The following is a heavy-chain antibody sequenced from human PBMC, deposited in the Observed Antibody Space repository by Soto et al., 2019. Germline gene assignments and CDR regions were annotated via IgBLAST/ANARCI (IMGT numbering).Heavy chain of an antibody. J-gene: IGHJ4*02. CDR1: GGSISSSSYY. CDR3: AWEKWLVGMYYFDY. CDR2: IYYSGST. Sequence: SETLSLTCTVSGGSISSSSYYWGWIRQPPGKGLEWIGSIYYSGSTYYNPSLKSRVTISVDTSKNQFSLKLSSVTAADTAVYYCAWEKWLVGMYYFDYWGQGTLVTVSS. D-gene: IGHD6-19*01. V-gene: IGHV4-39*01.